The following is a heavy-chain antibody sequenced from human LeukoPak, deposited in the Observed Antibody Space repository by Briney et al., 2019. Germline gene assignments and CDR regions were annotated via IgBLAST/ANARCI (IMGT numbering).Heavy chain of an antibody. CDR2: IKQDGSEK. D-gene: IGHD2/OR15-2a*01. CDR3: ARYIVQDAFDI. CDR1: GFTFSSYW. V-gene: IGHV3-7*01. J-gene: IGHJ3*02. Sequence: GGSLRLSCAASGFTFSSYWMSWVRQAPGKGLEWVANIKQDGSEKYYVDSVKGRFTISRDNAKNSLYLQMNSLRAEDTAVHYCARYIVQDAFDIWGQGTMVTVSS.